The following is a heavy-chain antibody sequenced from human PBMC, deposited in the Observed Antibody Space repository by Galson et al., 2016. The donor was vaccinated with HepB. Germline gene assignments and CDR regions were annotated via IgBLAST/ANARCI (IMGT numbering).Heavy chain of an antibody. CDR1: GASISSGSHY. J-gene: IGHJ4*02. CDR2: IYYTGSA. V-gene: IGHV4-31*03. D-gene: IGHD1-1*01. Sequence: TQSLTCTVSGASISSGSHYWSWIRQHPEKGLEWIGYIYYTGSAYYNPSLKSRVFMSVDTSKNQFALKLNSVTAADTAVYFCARDLEVGAWKGLNYWGQGTLVTVSS. CDR3: ARDLEVGAWKGLNY.